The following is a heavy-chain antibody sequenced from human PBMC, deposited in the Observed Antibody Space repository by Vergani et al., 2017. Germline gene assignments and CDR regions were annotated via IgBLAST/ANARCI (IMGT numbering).Heavy chain of an antibody. CDR3: AXQYFVSGNYLFDY. J-gene: IGHJ4*02. CDR2: ISGSGVSA. CDR1: GFTFSSYA. D-gene: IGHD3-10*01. Sequence: EVQLLESGGGLVQPGGSLRLSCAASGFTFSSYAMSWVRQVPGKGLEWVSGISGSGVSAYYTDSVKGRFTISRDNSKNMLFLQMNNLRTEDTAIYYCAXQYFVSGNYLFDYWGQGTLVTVSS. V-gene: IGHV3-23*01.